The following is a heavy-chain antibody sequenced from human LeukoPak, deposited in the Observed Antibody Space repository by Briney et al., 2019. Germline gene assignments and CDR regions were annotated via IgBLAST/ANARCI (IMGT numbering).Heavy chain of an antibody. Sequence: ASVKVSCKVSGYTLTELSMHWVRQAPGKGLEGMGGFDPEDGETIYAQKFQGRVTMTEDTSTDTAYMELSSLRSEDTAVYYRATPDSSSWHFDYWGQGTLVTVSS. V-gene: IGHV1-24*01. J-gene: IGHJ4*02. CDR3: ATPDSSSWHFDY. CDR1: GYTLTELS. D-gene: IGHD6-13*01. CDR2: FDPEDGET.